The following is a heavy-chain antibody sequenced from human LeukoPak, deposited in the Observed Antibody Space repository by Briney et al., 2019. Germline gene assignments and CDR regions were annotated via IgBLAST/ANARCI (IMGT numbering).Heavy chain of an antibody. CDR1: DGSISSSGYY. J-gene: IGHJ3*02. V-gene: IGHV4-39*01. D-gene: IGHD3-10*01. CDR3: ARLPVEKAITMVRGVIGAFDI. CDR2: IYYSGIT. Sequence: KPSETLSLTCTVSDGSISSSGYYWSWIRQPPGMGLEWIGTIYYSGITHYNPSLKSRVTISVATSKNQFSLKLTSVTAADTAVYYCARLPVEKAITMVRGVIGAFDIWGQGTMVTVSS.